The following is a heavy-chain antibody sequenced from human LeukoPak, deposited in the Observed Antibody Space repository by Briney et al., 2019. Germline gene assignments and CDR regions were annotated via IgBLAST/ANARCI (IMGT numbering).Heavy chain of an antibody. CDR1: GGSISSSSYY. D-gene: IGHD2-2*01. J-gene: IGHJ4*02. V-gene: IGHV4-39*01. CDR2: IYYSGST. Sequence: SETLSLTCTVSGGSISSSSYYWGWIRQPPGKGLEWIGSIYYSGSTYYNPSLKSRVTISVDTSKNQFSLKLSSVTAVDTAVYYCARRYCSSTSCYLDYWGQGTLVTVSS. CDR3: ARRYCSSTSCYLDY.